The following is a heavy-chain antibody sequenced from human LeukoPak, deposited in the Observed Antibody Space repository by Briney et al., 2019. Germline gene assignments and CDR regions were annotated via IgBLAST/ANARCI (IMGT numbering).Heavy chain of an antibody. J-gene: IGHJ4*02. CDR3: AKDWGYDILTGYFDY. D-gene: IGHD3-9*01. CDR1: GFTFSSYA. CDR2: ISGSGGST. Sequence: PGGSLRLSCAASGFTFSSYAMSWVRQAPGKGLEWVSAISGSGGSTYYADSVKGRFTISRDNSKNTLYLQMNSLRAEDAAVYYCAKDWGYDILTGYFDYWGQGTLVTVSS. V-gene: IGHV3-23*01.